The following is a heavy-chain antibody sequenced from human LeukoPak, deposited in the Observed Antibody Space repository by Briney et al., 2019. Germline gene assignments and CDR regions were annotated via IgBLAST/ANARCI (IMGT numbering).Heavy chain of an antibody. V-gene: IGHV1-2*02. CDR1: GYTFTGYY. CDR3: ARDPHYGDKPGDY. D-gene: IGHD4-17*01. J-gene: IGHJ4*02. CDR2: INPNSGGT. Sequence: GASVKVSCKASGYTFTGYYMHWVRQATGQGLEWMGWINPNSGGTNYAQKFQGRVTMTRDTSISAAYMELSRLRSDDTAVYYCARDPHYGDKPGDYWGQGALVTVSS.